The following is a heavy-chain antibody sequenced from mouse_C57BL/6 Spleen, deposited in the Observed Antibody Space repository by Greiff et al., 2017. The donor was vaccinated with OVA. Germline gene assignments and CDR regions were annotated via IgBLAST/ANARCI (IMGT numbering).Heavy chain of an antibody. CDR3: ARRGSSPYFDC. D-gene: IGHD1-1*01. CDR1: GYTFTSYD. J-gene: IGHJ2*01. V-gene: IGHV1-85*01. Sequence: QVQLKESGPELVKPGASVKLSCKASGYTFTSYDINWVKQRPGQGLEWIGWIYPRDGSTKYNEKFKGKATLTVDTSSSTAYMELHSLTSEDSAVYFCARRGSSPYFDCWGKGTTLTVSS. CDR2: IYPRDGST.